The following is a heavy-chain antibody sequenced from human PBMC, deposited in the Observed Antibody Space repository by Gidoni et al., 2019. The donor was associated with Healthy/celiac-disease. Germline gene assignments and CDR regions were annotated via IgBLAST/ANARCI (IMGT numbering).Heavy chain of an antibody. V-gene: IGHV3-33*01. CDR2: IWYDGSNK. D-gene: IGHD6-19*01. CDR1: GFTFSSSG. CDR3: ARDSPYSSGWYGGYDY. Sequence: QVQLVESGGGVVQPGRSLRLSCAASGFTFSSSGMHWVRQAPGKGLEWVAVIWYDGSNKYYADSVKGRFTISRDNSKNTLYLQMNSLRAEDTAVYYCARDSPYSSGWYGGYDYWGQGTLVTVSS. J-gene: IGHJ4*02.